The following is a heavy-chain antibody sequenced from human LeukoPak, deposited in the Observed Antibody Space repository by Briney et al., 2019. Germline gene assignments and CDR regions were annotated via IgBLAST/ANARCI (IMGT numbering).Heavy chain of an antibody. CDR1: GFTFSSYG. J-gene: IGHJ4*02. CDR3: AKDRDYGSGSYYMGDY. V-gene: IGHV3-30*18. CDR2: ISYDGSNK. D-gene: IGHD3-10*01. Sequence: HPGRSLRLSCAASGFTFSSYGMHWVRQAPGKGLEWVAVISYDGSNKYYADSVKGRFTISRDNSKNTLYLQMNSLRAEDTAVYYCAKDRDYGSGSYYMGDYWGQGTLVTVSS.